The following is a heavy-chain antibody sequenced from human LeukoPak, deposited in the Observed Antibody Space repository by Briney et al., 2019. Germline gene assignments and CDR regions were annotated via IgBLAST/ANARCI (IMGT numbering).Heavy chain of an antibody. CDR1: GFTFSSYK. J-gene: IGHJ4*02. D-gene: IGHD3-9*01. V-gene: IGHV3-48*03. CDR3: ARAFDWVFDY. CDR2: ISSSGSTI. Sequence: GGSLRLSCAASGFTFSSYKMNWVRQAPGKGLEWVSYISSSGSTICYADSVKGRFTISRDNAKNSLYLQMNSLRAEDTAVYYCARAFDWVFDYWGQGTLVTVSS.